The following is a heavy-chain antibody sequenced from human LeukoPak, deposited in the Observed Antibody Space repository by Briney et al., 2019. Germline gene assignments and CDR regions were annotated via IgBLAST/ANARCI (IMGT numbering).Heavy chain of an antibody. D-gene: IGHD1-26*01. CDR2: IYSSGST. CDR1: GGSINSYY. V-gene: IGHV4-59*01. J-gene: IGHJ5*02. CDR3: ARSGGYWFDP. Sequence: KASETLSLTCTVSGGSINSYYWSWIRQPPGKGLEWIGYIYSSGSTNYNPSLKSRVTISIDRPKNQFSLKLTSVTAADTAVYYCARSGGYWFDPWGQGTLVTVSS.